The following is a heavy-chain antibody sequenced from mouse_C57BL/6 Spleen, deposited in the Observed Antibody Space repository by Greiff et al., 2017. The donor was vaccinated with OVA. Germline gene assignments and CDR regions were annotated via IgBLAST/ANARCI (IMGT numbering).Heavy chain of an antibody. D-gene: IGHD1-1*01. CDR1: GYTFTSYW. V-gene: IGHV1-52*01. Sequence: QVQLQQPGAELVRPGSSVKLSCKASGYTFTSYWMHWVKQRPIQGLEWIGNIDPSDSETHYNQKFKDKATLTVDKSSSTAYMQLSSLTSEDSAVYHCARPYYYGSSSFAYWGQGTLVTVSA. CDR3: ARPYYYGSSSFAY. J-gene: IGHJ3*01. CDR2: IDPSDSET.